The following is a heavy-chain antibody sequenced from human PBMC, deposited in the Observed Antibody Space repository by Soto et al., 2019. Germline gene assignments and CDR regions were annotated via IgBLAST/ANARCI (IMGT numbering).Heavy chain of an antibody. CDR1: GGTFSSYA. D-gene: IGHD5-18*01. CDR2: IIPIFGTA. V-gene: IGHV1-69*01. J-gene: IGHJ6*02. Sequence: KVSCKASGGTFSSYAISWVRQAPGQGLEWMGGIIPIFGTANYAQKFQGRVTITADESTSTAYMELSSLRSEDTAVYYCARKYSLNYGMDVWGQGTTVTVSS. CDR3: ARKYSLNYGMDV.